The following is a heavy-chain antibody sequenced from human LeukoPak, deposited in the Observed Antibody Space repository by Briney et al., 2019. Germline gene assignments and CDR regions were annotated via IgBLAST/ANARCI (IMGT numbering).Heavy chain of an antibody. D-gene: IGHD1-1*01. CDR1: GFTFSSYG. Sequence: PGRSLRLSCAASGFTFSSYGMHWVRQAPGKGLEWVAVISYDGSNKYYADSVKGRFTISRDNSKNTLYLQMNSLRAEDTAVYYTTRDWNDLDYWGQGTLVTVSS. CDR3: TRDWNDLDY. CDR2: ISYDGSNK. V-gene: IGHV3-30*03. J-gene: IGHJ4*02.